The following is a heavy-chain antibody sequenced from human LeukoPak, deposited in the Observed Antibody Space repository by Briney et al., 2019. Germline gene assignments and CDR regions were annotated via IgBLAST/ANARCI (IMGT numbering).Heavy chain of an antibody. CDR2: IYHSGST. Sequence: SETLSLTCTVSGGSISTYYWNWIRQPPGKGLEWIGYIYHSGSTNYNPSLQSRVTISVDTSKNQFSLNLNSVTAADTAAYYCARGGAARLHFQNWGQGTLVTVSS. CDR1: GGSISTYY. CDR3: ARGGAARLHFQN. V-gene: IGHV4-59*01. J-gene: IGHJ1*01. D-gene: IGHD6-6*01.